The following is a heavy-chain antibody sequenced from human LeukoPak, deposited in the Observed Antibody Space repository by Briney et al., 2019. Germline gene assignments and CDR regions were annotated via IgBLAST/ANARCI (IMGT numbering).Heavy chain of an antibody. V-gene: IGHV4-34*01. J-gene: IGHJ3*02. CDR2: INHSGST. CDR1: GFTFSSHS. Sequence: GSLRLSCAASGFTFSSHSMSWVRQPPGKGLEWIGEINHSGSTNYNPSLKSRVTISVDTSKNQFSLKLSSVTAADTAVYYCARGPIAARRGAFDIWGQGTMVTVSS. CDR3: ARGPIAARRGAFDI. D-gene: IGHD6-6*01.